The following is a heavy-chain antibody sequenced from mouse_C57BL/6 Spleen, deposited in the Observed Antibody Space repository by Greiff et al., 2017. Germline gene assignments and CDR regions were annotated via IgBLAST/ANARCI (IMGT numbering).Heavy chain of an antibody. J-gene: IGHJ1*03. V-gene: IGHV1-72*01. D-gene: IGHD1-1*01. Sequence: VKLQESGAELVKPGASVKLSCKASGYTFTSYWMHWVKQRPGRGLEWIGRIDPNSGGTKYNEKFKSKATLTVDKPSSTAYMQLSSLTSEDSAVYYCARLYGSSYWYFDVWGTETTVTVSS. CDR2: IDPNSGGT. CDR1: GYTFTSYW. CDR3: ARLYGSSYWYFDV.